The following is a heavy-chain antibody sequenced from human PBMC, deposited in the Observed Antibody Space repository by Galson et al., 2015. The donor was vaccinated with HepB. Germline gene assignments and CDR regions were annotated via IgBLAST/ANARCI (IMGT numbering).Heavy chain of an antibody. CDR3: AREHSSSWSPRSWLKGGSPQPNFDY. D-gene: IGHD6-13*01. Sequence: SLRLTCAASGFTFSSYSMNWVRQAPGKGLEWVSSISSSSSYIFYADSVKGRFTISRDNAKNSLYLQMNSLRAEDTAVYYCAREHSSSWSPRSWLKGGSPQPNFDYWGQGTLVTVSS. CDR1: GFTFSSYS. J-gene: IGHJ4*02. V-gene: IGHV3-21*01. CDR2: ISSSSSYI.